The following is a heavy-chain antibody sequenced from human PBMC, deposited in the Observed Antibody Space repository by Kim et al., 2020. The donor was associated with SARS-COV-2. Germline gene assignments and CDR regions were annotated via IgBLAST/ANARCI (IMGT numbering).Heavy chain of an antibody. D-gene: IGHD5-18*01. V-gene: IGHV3-30*04. CDR2: ISYDGSNK. CDR3: ARQPVTLWAFDI. CDR1: GFTFSSYA. J-gene: IGHJ3*02. Sequence: GGSLRLSCAASGFTFSSYAMHWVRQAPGKGLEWVAVISYDGSNKYYADSVKGRFTISRDNFKNTLYLQMNSLRAEDTAVYYCARQPVTLWAFDIWGQGTMVTVSS.